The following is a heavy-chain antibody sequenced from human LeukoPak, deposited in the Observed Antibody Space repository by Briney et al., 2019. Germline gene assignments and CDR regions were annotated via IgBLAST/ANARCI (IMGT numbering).Heavy chain of an antibody. D-gene: IGHD3-22*01. J-gene: IGHJ4*02. CDR2: IYHSGST. CDR1: GYSISSGFY. Sequence: KTSETLSLTCTVSGYSISSGFYWGWIRPPPGKGLECIGSIYHSGSTYYNPSLKSRVTISVDTSKNQFSLKLSSVTAADTAVYYCARAGGYYDSTYVDYWGQGTLVTVSS. V-gene: IGHV4-38-2*02. CDR3: ARAGGYYDSTYVDY.